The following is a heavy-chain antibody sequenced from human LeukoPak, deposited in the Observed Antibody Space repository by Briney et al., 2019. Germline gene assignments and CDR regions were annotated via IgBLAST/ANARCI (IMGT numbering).Heavy chain of an antibody. CDR3: ARQPQSEYSYGFEDH. CDR1: GGSISSYY. Sequence: SETLSLTCTVSGGSISSYYWSWIRQPPGKGLEWIGYIYYSGSTNYNPSLKSRVTISVDTSKNQFSLKLSSVTAADTAVYYCARQPQSEYSYGFEDHWGQGILVTVSS. CDR2: IYYSGST. J-gene: IGHJ4*02. V-gene: IGHV4-59*08. D-gene: IGHD5-18*01.